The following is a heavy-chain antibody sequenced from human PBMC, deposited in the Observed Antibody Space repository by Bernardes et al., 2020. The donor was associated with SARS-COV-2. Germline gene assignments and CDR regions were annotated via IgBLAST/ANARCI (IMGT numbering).Heavy chain of an antibody. CDR1: GYTFASYG. CDR3: AREAFSSRWFYFDH. Sequence: ASVKVSCVASGYTFASYGINWVRQAPGQGLQWMGWISVHNGNTSYAQKLQGRVTMTTDTYTSTAYMELRGLRSDDTAMYYCAREAFSSRWFYFDHWGQGTLVTVSS. CDR2: ISVHNGNT. D-gene: IGHD6-13*01. V-gene: IGHV1-18*04. J-gene: IGHJ4*02.